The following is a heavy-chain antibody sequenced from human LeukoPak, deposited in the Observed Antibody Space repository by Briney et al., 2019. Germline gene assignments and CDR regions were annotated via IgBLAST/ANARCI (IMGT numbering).Heavy chain of an antibody. CDR3: ARGLLMAVAGRGEFHC. CDR1: GGSISSYY. CDR2: IYDSGNT. V-gene: IGHV4-59*01. J-gene: IGHJ4*02. Sequence: SETLSLTRIVSGGSISSYYWSWIRQPPGKGLEWIGYIYDSGNTNYNPYHKRRGTIAVDTSKNQFALKLISVTAADTAVYYGARGLLMAVAGRGEFHCWGQGRLVTVSS. D-gene: IGHD6-19*01.